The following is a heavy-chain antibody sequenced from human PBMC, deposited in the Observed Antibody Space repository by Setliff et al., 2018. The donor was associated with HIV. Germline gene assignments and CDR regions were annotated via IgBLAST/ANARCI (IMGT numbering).Heavy chain of an antibody. J-gene: IGHJ4*02. CDR2: IYYNGNT. V-gene: IGHV4-39*01. CDR3: AAAEGQGPWYFFDN. Sequence: SETLSLTCSVSGASISSPIYYWGWIRQAPGKGLEWIGNIYYNGNTNYRPSLERRLTISVDTSKNQFSLSLSSVTATDTALYFCAAAEGQGPWYFFDNWGQGTQVTVSS. CDR1: GASISSPIYY. D-gene: IGHD6-13*01.